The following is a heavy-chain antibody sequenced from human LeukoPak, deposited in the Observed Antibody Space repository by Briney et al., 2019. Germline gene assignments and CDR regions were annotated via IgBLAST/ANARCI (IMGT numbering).Heavy chain of an antibody. J-gene: IGHJ5*02. CDR1: GFTVSSNS. CDR3: AREGSSGWYRGGWFDP. Sequence: PGGSLRLSCTVSGFTVSSNSWSWVRQAPGKGLEWVSFIYSGGNTHYSDSVKGRFTISRDNSKNTLYLQMNSLRAEDTAVYYCAREGSSGWYRGGWFDPWGQGTLVTVSS. D-gene: IGHD6-19*01. CDR2: IYSGGNT. V-gene: IGHV3-53*01.